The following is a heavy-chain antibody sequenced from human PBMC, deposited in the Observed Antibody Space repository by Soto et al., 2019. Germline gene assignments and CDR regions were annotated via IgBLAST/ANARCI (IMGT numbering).Heavy chain of an antibody. CDR2: ISGSGGST. CDR3: AKDYGKYYDILTGNDY. Sequence: GGSLRLSCAASGFTFSSYAMSWVRQAPGKGLEWVSAISGSGGSTYYADSVKGRFTISRDNSKNTLYLQMNSLRAEDTAVYYCAKDYGKYYDILTGNDYWGQGTLVTVSS. CDR1: GFTFSSYA. V-gene: IGHV3-23*01. D-gene: IGHD3-9*01. J-gene: IGHJ4*02.